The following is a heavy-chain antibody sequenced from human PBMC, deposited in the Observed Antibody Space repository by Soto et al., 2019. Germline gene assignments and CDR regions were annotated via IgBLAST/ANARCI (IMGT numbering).Heavy chain of an antibody. CDR1: GYTFTSYD. D-gene: IGHD6-19*01. V-gene: IGHV1-8*01. J-gene: IGHJ4*02. Sequence: VKVSCKASGYTFTSYDINWVRQATGQGLEWMGWMNPNSGNTVYAQTFQGRVTMTRNTSISTAYMELSSLRSEDTAVYYSARDSSGXYGGKDYWXQXTXXTVSS. CDR2: MNPNSGNT. CDR3: ARDSSGXYGGKDY.